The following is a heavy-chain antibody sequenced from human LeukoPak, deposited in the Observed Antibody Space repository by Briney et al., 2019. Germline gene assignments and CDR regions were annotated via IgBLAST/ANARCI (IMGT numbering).Heavy chain of an antibody. CDR2: IYTSGST. D-gene: IGHD3-3*01. CDR1: GGSISSYY. V-gene: IGHV4-4*07. Sequence: SETLSLTCTVSGGSISSYYWSWIRQPAGKGLEWIGRIYTSGSTNYNPSLKSRVTISVDTSKNQFSLKLSSVTAADTAVYYCARTYYDFWSGYYTYYFDYWGQGTLVTVSS. J-gene: IGHJ4*02. CDR3: ARTYYDFWSGYYTYYFDY.